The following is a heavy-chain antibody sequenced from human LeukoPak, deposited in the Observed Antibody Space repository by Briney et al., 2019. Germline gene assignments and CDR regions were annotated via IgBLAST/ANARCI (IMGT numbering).Heavy chain of an antibody. J-gene: IGHJ4*02. CDR1: GGSISSSNW. Sequence: PSETLSLTCAVSGGSISSSNWWSWVRQPPGKGLEWIGEIYHSGSTNYNPSLKSRVTISVDKSKNQFSLKLSSVTAADTAVYYCARGYCSGGSCYLGSPLDYWGQGTLVTVSS. V-gene: IGHV4-4*02. CDR3: ARGYCSGGSCYLGSPLDY. D-gene: IGHD2-15*01. CDR2: IYHSGST.